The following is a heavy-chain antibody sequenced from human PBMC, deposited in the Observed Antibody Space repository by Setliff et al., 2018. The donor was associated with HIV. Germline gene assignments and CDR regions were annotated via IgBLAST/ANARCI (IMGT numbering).Heavy chain of an antibody. CDR1: GESFSGYS. CDR2: INHSGSA. D-gene: IGHD3-22*01. V-gene: IGHV4-34*01. J-gene: IGHJ6*03. CDR3: ARGFSGLFGGYYMDV. Sequence: SETLSLTCAVYGESFSGYSWTWIRQPPGKGLEWLGEINHSGSAKYNPALKSRVTTSVDTSKKQFSLKLTSVTAADTAVYYCARGFSGLFGGYYMDVWGKGTTVTVSS.